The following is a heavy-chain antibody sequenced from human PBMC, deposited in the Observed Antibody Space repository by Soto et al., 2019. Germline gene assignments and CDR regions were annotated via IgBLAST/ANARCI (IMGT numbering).Heavy chain of an antibody. V-gene: IGHV1-18*01. D-gene: IGHD2-2*01. J-gene: IGHJ6*03. CDR1: GYTFTSYG. CDR3: ERTVVPAAVMYYYYTDV. CDR2: ISAYNGNT. Sequence: ASVKVSCTASGYTFTSYGISWVRQALGQGLEWMGWISAYNGNTNYAQKLQGRVTMTTDTSTSTAYMELRSLRSDDTAVYYCERTVVPAAVMYYYYTDVWGKGTTVTASS.